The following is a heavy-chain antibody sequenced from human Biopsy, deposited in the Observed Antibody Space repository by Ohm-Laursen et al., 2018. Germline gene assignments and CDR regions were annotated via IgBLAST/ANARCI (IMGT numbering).Heavy chain of an antibody. CDR3: ARDPVAVRISMVLGLRTSWFDP. CDR1: GFIFRNYA. CDR2: ISGTDEGT. D-gene: IGHD3-10*01. J-gene: IGHJ5*02. Sequence: SLRLSCSASGFIFRNYAMGWIRQAPGKGLEWVSGISGTDEGTHSADSVKGRFTISRDNSKNMLYLQMNSLRVEDTALYHCARDPVAVRISMVLGLRTSWFDPWGPGTLVTVSS. V-gene: IGHV3-23*01.